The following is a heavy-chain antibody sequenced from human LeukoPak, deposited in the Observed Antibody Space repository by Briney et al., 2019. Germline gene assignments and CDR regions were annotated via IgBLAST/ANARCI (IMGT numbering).Heavy chain of an antibody. J-gene: IGHJ4*02. D-gene: IGHD2-15*01. CDR1: GDSISGDY. CDR3: ARDKKGGSCYDF. Sequence: SETLSLTCAVSGDSISGDYWSWIRHPPGKGLEWIGSAYHSGSTTRNPSLKSRVTISVDTSTNQVSLRLSSVTAADTAVYYCARDKKGGSCYDFWGQGTLVTVSS. V-gene: IGHV4-59*01. CDR2: AYHSGST.